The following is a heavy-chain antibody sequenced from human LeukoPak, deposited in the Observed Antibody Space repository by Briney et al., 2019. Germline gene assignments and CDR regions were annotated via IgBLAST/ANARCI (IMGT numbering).Heavy chain of an antibody. V-gene: IGHV3-9*01. J-gene: IGHJ4*02. D-gene: IGHD6-19*01. CDR3: ARERTEQWLVRGWYYFDY. Sequence: GGSLRLSCAASGFTFDDYAMHWVRQAPGKGLEWVSGISWNSGSIGYADSVKGRFTISRDNAKNSLYLQMNSLRAEDTAVYYCARERTEQWLVRGWYYFDYWGQGTLVTVSS. CDR1: GFTFDDYA. CDR2: ISWNSGSI.